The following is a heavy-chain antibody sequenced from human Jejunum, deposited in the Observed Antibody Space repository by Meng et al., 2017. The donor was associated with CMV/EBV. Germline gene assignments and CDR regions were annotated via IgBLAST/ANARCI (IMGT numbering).Heavy chain of an antibody. D-gene: IGHD3-9*01. J-gene: IGHJ4*02. CDR3: ARDRNLTF. CDR2: IKEDGSEK. CDR1: GFTFSKHW. Sequence: LSCEGSGFTFSKHWMTWVRQAPGKGLVWVANIKEDGSEKYYVDAVKGRFTISRDNVENSLFLQMNSLRADDTAVYYCARDRNLTFWGQGTLVTVSS. V-gene: IGHV3-7*01.